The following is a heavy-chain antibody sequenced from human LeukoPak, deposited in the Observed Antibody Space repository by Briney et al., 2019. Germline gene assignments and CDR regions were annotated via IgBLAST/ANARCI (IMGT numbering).Heavy chain of an antibody. V-gene: IGHV4-4*08. CDR2: ISTSGST. J-gene: IGHJ5*02. Sequence: PSETLPLTCTVSGGSISSYYWSWIRQPPGKGLEWIAYISTSGSTKYSPSLQSRVTISVDTSKNQFALKLTSVTAADTAVYYCARRRGYCSSSSCYGFDPWGQGTLVTVSS. CDR3: ARRRGYCSSSSCYGFDP. D-gene: IGHD2-2*01. CDR1: GGSISSYY.